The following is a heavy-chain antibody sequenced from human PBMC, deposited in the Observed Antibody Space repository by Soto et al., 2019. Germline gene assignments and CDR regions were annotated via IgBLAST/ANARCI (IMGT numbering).Heavy chain of an antibody. J-gene: IGHJ6*02. CDR1: GYSFTSHW. CDR3: ARQDYSNYRGGMDV. D-gene: IGHD2-2*01. Sequence: GASLKISCKTSGYSFTSHWIAWVRQMPGKGLEWMGIIYPSDSDIRYRPSFQGQVTISVDKSISTAYLQWSSLKASDTATYYCARQDYSNYRGGMDVWGQGTTVTVSS. V-gene: IGHV5-51*01. CDR2: IYPSDSDI.